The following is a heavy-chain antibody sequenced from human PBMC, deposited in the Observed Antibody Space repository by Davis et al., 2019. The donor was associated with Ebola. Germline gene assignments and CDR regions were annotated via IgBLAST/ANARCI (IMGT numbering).Heavy chain of an antibody. J-gene: IGHJ4*02. D-gene: IGHD3-3*01. V-gene: IGHV3-23*01. CDR1: GFTFIDYA. Sequence: GGSLRLSCAASGFTFIDYAMNWVRQAPGKGLEWVSAIGGDGVGTFYADSVKGRFTISKDNSKNTLYLQMNSLRAEDTAVYYCARDLRGWRTSDYWGQGILVTVSS. CDR3: ARDLRGWRTSDY. CDR2: IGGDGVGT.